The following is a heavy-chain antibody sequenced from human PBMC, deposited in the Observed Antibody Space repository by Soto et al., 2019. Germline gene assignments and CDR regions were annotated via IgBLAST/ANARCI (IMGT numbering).Heavy chain of an antibody. D-gene: IGHD2-2*01. Sequence: ASVKVSCKASGYTFTSYGISWVRQAPGQGLEWMGWISAYNGNTNYAQKLQGRVTMTTDTSTSTAYMELRSLRSDDTAVYYCAREWDCSSTSCYGSGYGMDVWGQATTVTVSS. J-gene: IGHJ6*02. CDR1: GYTFTSYG. CDR3: AREWDCSSTSCYGSGYGMDV. CDR2: ISAYNGNT. V-gene: IGHV1-18*04.